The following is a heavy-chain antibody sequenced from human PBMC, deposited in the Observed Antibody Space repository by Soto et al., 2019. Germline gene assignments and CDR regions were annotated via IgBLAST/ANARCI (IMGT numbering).Heavy chain of an antibody. CDR1: GGSNSIYY. CDR2: IYYSGST. CDR3: ARGQYYFDS. V-gene: IGHV4-59*01. J-gene: IGHJ4*02. Sequence: QVRLQESGPGLVKPSETLSLTCTVSGGSNSIYYWTWIRQPPGKGLEWIGYIYYSGSTNYNPSLKRRVTISVDTSKNQFSLKLSSVTAADTAVYFCARGQYYFDSWGQGTLVTVSS.